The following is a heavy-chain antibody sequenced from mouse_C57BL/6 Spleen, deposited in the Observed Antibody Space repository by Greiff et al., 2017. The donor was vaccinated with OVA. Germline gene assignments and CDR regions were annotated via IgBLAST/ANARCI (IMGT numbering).Heavy chain of an antibody. CDR3: ARGYDYDDGNWYFDV. D-gene: IGHD2-4*01. Sequence: QVQLQQSGAELVKPGASVKLSCKASGYTFTSYWMHWVKQRPGQGLEWIGMIHPNSGSTNYNEKFKSKATLTVDKSSSTAYMQLSSLTSEDSAVYYCARGYDYDDGNWYFDVWGTGTTVTVSS. J-gene: IGHJ1*03. V-gene: IGHV1-64*01. CDR1: GYTFTSYW. CDR2: IHPNSGST.